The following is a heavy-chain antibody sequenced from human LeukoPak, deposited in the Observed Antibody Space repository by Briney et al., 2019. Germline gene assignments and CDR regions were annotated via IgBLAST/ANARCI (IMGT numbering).Heavy chain of an antibody. CDR3: ARGSSYDFWSGPYYFDY. Sequence: ASVKVSCKASGYTFTSYYMHWARQAPGQGLEWMGIINPSGGSTSYAQKFQGRVTMTRDTSTSTVYMELSSLRSEDTAVYYCARGSSYDFWSGPYYFDYWGQGTLVTVSS. D-gene: IGHD3-3*01. CDR1: GYTFTSYY. V-gene: IGHV1-46*01. J-gene: IGHJ4*02. CDR2: INPSGGST.